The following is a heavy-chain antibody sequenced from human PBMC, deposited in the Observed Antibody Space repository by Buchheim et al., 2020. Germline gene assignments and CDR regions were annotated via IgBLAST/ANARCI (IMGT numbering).Heavy chain of an antibody. CDR2: INPSGGST. Sequence: QVQLVQSGAEVKKPGASVKVPCKASGYTFTSYYMHWVRQAPGQGLEWMGIINPSGGSTSYAQKFQGRVTMTRDTSTSTVYMELSSLRSEDTAVYYCARDLHYYDSSGYYFRYLFDYWGQGTL. D-gene: IGHD3-22*01. CDR1: GYTFTSYY. V-gene: IGHV1-46*01. J-gene: IGHJ4*02. CDR3: ARDLHYYDSSGYYFRYLFDY.